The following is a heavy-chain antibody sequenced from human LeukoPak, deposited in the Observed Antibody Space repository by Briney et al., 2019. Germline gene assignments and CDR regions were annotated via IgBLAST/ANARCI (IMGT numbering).Heavy chain of an antibody. CDR1: GYTFTSYD. V-gene: IGHV1-8*01. J-gene: IGHJ5*02. D-gene: IGHD3-10*01. CDR2: MNHNSGNT. CDR3: ARGPYYYGSGVFDP. Sequence: GSVTVSCKASGYTFTSYDINWVRQAPGQGLEWMGWMNHNSGNTGYAQKFQGRVTMTRNTSISTAYMELSSLRSEDTAVYYCARGPYYYGSGVFDPWGQGTLVTVSS.